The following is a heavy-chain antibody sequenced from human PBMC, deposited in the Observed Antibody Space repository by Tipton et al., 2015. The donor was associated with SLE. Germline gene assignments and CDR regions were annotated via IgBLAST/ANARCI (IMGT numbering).Heavy chain of an antibody. CDR1: GGSISSSSYY. CDR2: MYDSGST. CDR3: ARGAYFYYDMDV. D-gene: IGHD3-16*01. V-gene: IGHV4-61*01. Sequence: TLSLTCTVSGGSISSSSYYWSWIRQPPGKGLEWIGYMYDSGSTTYNPSLKSRVTISVDASKNQFSPNLSSVTAADTAVYYCARGAYFYYDMDVWGQGTTVIVSS. J-gene: IGHJ6*02.